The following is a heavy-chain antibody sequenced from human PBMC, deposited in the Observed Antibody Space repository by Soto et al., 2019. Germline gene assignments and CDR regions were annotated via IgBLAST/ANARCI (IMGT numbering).Heavy chain of an antibody. Sequence: ASVKVSCKASGYTFTSYGISWVRQAPGQGLEWMGWISAYNGNTNYAQKLQGRVTMTTDTSTSTAYMELRSLRSDDAAVYYCARVKGIRNWNYVYYYYGMDVWGQGTTVTVSS. CDR3: ARVKGIRNWNYVYYYYGMDV. V-gene: IGHV1-18*04. CDR1: GYTFTSYG. D-gene: IGHD1-7*01. CDR2: ISAYNGNT. J-gene: IGHJ6*02.